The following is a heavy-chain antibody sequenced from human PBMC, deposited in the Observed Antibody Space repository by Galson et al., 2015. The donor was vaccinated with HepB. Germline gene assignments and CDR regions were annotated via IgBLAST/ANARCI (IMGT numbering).Heavy chain of an antibody. J-gene: IGHJ3*02. CDR3: SFYSGTYFSALDI. CDR1: GFTLSGST. V-gene: IGHV3-73*01. Sequence: SLRLSCAASGFTLSGSTMHWVRQASGKGLEWVGRIRSKANNDATAYTASVKGRFTISRDDSKNTAYLQMNSLKTEDTAVYYCSFYSGTYFSALDIWGQGTMVTVSS. D-gene: IGHD1-26*01. CDR2: IRSKANNDAT.